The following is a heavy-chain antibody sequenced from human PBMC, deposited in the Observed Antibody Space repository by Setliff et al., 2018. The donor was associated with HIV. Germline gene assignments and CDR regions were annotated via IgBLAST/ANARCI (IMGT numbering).Heavy chain of an antibody. V-gene: IGHV4-4*07. D-gene: IGHD2-8*01. CDR1: GGSISSDY. J-gene: IGHJ3*02. CDR2: VYISGST. CDR3: ARDMHANINAQDI. Sequence: SETLSLTCTVSGGSISSDYWSWIRQPAGKGLEWIGRVYISGSTNYSPSLRSRVTMSVDTSKNQVSLKLSSVTAADTAVYYCARDMHANINAQDIWGQGTVVTVSS.